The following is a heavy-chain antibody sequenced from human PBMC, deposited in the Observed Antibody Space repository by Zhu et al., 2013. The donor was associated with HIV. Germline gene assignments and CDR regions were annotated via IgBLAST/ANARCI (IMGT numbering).Heavy chain of an antibody. J-gene: IGHJ6*04. CDR3: ASHTGVVSVIRGXGMDV. V-gene: IGHV1-2*02. CDR2: INPNNGVT. D-gene: IGHD3-10*01. Sequence: QVQLVQSGAEVKKPGASVKVSCKASGYSFSGYYMHWVRQAPGQGLEWMGWINPNNGVTDYAQKFQGRVTMTRDTSISTGYMELSRLTADDTAVYYCASHTGVVSVIRGXGMDVWGTGTTGHRSP. CDR1: GYSFSGYY.